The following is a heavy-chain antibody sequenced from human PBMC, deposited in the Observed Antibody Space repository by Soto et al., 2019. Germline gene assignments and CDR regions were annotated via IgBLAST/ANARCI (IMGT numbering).Heavy chain of an antibody. J-gene: IGHJ6*02. Sequence: GGSLRLSCSASGFTFSSYAMHWVRQAPGKGLEYVSAISSNGGSTYYADSVKGRFTISRDNSKNTLYLQMSSLRAEDTAVYYCVKGTYYDFWSGYYTGGYYYYGMDVWGQGTTVTVSS. D-gene: IGHD3-3*01. CDR3: VKGTYYDFWSGYYTGGYYYYGMDV. CDR1: GFTFSSYA. V-gene: IGHV3-64D*08. CDR2: ISSNGGST.